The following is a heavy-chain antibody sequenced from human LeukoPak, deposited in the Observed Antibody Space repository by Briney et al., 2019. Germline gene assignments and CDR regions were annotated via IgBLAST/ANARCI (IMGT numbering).Heavy chain of an antibody. CDR3: ARRNHYDSKELDY. V-gene: IGHV3-30*04. D-gene: IGHD3-22*01. J-gene: IGHJ4*02. CDR1: GFTFNNYA. CDR2: ISYDGSNK. Sequence: PGGSLRLSCAASGFTFNNYAMHWVRQAPGKGLEWVAVISYDGSNKYYADSVKGRFTISRDNSKNTLYLQMNSLRPEDTAMYYCARRNHYDSKELDYWGQGTLVTVSS.